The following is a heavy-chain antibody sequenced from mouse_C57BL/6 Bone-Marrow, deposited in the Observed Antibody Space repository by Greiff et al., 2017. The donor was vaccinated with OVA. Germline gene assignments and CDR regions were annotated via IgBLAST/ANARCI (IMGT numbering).Heavy chain of an antibody. V-gene: IGHV15-2*01. Sequence: QVQLKESGSELRSPGSSVKLSCKDFDSEVFPIAYMSWVRQKPGHGFEWIGGILPSIGRTIYGEKFEDKATLDADTLSNTAYLELNSLTSEDSAIYYCARNDGYYEWYFDVWGTGTTVTVSS. CDR3: ARNDGYYEWYFDV. CDR2: ILPSIGRT. CDR1: DSEVFPIAY. J-gene: IGHJ1*03. D-gene: IGHD2-3*01.